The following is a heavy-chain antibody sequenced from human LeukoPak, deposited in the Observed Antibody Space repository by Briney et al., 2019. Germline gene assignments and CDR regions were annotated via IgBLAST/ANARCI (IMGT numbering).Heavy chain of an antibody. Sequence: PGGSLRLSCSASGFTLSTSLMHWVRQAPGKGLEYVSAISANGDSTYYADSVKGRFTVSRDNSKNTLFLQMTSLRAEDTAMYYCVKDRDCSSSSCYLPFCYWGQGTLVTVSS. J-gene: IGHJ4*02. CDR3: VKDRDCSSSSCYLPFCY. CDR1: GFTLSTSL. V-gene: IGHV3-64D*09. D-gene: IGHD2-2*01. CDR2: ISANGDST.